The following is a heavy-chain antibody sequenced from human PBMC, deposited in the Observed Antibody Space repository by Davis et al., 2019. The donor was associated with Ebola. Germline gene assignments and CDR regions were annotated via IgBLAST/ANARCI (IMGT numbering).Heavy chain of an antibody. V-gene: IGHV3-30*03. CDR2: ISNDGSDK. D-gene: IGHD3-9*01. J-gene: IGHJ4*02. CDR3: ARGPRTYYDVLAGYYGQINY. Sequence: SLNISCAASGFTFSSYGMHWVRQAPGKGLEWVALISNDGSDKYYADSVKGRFSISRDNSKDTLYLQMNSVRPQDTAVYYCARGPRTYYDVLAGYYGQINYWGQGILVIVSS. CDR1: GFTFSSYG.